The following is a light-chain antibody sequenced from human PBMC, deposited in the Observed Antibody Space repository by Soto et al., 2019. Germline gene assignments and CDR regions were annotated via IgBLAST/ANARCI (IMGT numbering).Light chain of an antibody. V-gene: IGLV1-40*01. Sequence: QSVLTQPPSVSGAPGQRVTISCTGSSSNIGAGYDVHWYQQLPGTAPKLLIYGNSNRPSGVPDRFSGSKSGTSACLAITGLQAEDEADYYCQSYDSSLSGWVFGTGTKLTVL. J-gene: IGLJ1*01. CDR2: GNS. CDR3: QSYDSSLSGWV. CDR1: SSNIGAGYD.